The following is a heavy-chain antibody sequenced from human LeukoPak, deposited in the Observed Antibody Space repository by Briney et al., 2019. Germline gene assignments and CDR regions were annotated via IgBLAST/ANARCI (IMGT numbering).Heavy chain of an antibody. J-gene: IGHJ6*03. CDR1: GYTFTGYY. CDR2: INPNSGGT. Sequence: GSVKVSCKASGYTFTGYYMHWVRQAPGQGREWMGWINPNSGGTNYAQKFQGWVTMTRDTSISTAYMELSRLRSDDTAVYYCARDLQSEYYYYYYMDVWGKGTTVTVSS. D-gene: IGHD3-3*01. V-gene: IGHV1-2*04. CDR3: ARDLQSEYYYYYYMDV.